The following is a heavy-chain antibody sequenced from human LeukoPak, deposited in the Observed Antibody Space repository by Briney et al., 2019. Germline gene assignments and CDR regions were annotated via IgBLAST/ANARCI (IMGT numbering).Heavy chain of an antibody. CDR1: GYSISSGYY. CDR3: ARHAAGWTRPCDY. J-gene: IGHJ4*02. V-gene: IGHV4-38-2*01. CDR2: IYHSGST. D-gene: IGHD2-15*01. Sequence: SETLSLTCAVSGYSISSGYYWGWIRQPPGKGLEWIGSIYHSGSTYYNPSLKSRVTISVDTSKNQFSLKLSSVTAADTAVYYCARHAAGWTRPCDYWGQGILVTVSS.